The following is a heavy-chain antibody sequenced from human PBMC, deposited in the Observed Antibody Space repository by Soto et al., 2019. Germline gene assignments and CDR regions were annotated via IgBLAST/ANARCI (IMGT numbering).Heavy chain of an antibody. V-gene: IGHV4-31*03. CDR3: ARVIVVVPAATVREKRDYYYYGMDV. J-gene: IGHJ6*02. CDR2: IYYSGST. Sequence: PSETLSLTCTVSGGSISSGGYYWSWIRQHPGKGLVWIGYIYYSGSTYYNPSLKSRVTISVDTSKNQFSLKLSSVTAADTAVYYCARVIVVVPAATVREKRDYYYYGMDVWGQGTTVTVSS. CDR1: GGSISSGGYY. D-gene: IGHD2-2*01.